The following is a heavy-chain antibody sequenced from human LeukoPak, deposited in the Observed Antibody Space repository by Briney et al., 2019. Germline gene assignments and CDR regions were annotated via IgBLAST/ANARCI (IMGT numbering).Heavy chain of an antibody. J-gene: IGHJ4*02. CDR3: AKDLSGRKGPFDY. D-gene: IGHD3-10*01. CDR2: IWYDGSNK. CDR1: GFTFSRNA. Sequence: GGSLRLSCAASGFTFSRNAMHWVRQAPGKGLEWVTVIWYDGSNKYYADSVKGRFTISRDNSKNTLYLQMNSLRAEDTAVYYCAKDLSGRKGPFDYWGQGTLATVSS. V-gene: IGHV3-30*02.